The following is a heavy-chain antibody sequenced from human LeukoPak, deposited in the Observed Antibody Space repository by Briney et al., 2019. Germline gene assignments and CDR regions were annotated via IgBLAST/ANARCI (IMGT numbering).Heavy chain of an antibody. Sequence: GASVKVSCKASGYTFTGYYMHWVRQAPGQGLEWMGWINPNSGGTNYAQKFQGRVTMTRDTSISTAYMELSRLRSDDTAVYYCARSGPRYLLTMTFDYWGQGTLVTVSS. CDR2: INPNSGGT. V-gene: IGHV1-2*02. J-gene: IGHJ4*02. D-gene: IGHD3-22*01. CDR3: ARSGPRYLLTMTFDY. CDR1: GYTFTGYY.